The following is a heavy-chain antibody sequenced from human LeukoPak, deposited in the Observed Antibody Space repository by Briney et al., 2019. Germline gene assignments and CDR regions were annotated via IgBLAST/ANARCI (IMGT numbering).Heavy chain of an antibody. D-gene: IGHD6-13*01. Sequence: GESLKISCKGSGYSFTSYWIGWVRQMPGKGLEWMGIIYPGDSDTRYSPSFRGQVTISADKSISTAYLQWSSLKASDTAMYYCARQIAAAGKGEDYFDYWGQGTLVTVSS. V-gene: IGHV5-51*01. CDR3: ARQIAAAGKGEDYFDY. J-gene: IGHJ4*02. CDR1: GYSFTSYW. CDR2: IYPGDSDT.